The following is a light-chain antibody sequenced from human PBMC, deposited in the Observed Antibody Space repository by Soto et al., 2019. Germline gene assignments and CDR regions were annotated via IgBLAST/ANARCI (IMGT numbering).Light chain of an antibody. CDR2: VAT. Sequence: DIQMTQSPSSLSASLGDIVTITCRASQSVSTYLNWYHQKPGEAPKLVIYVATVLQSGVPSRFSGSGAGTDFTLTISSLQPEDIGSYYCQQSYNMPWTFGRGTKVDI. J-gene: IGKJ1*01. V-gene: IGKV1-39*01. CDR3: QQSYNMPWT. CDR1: QSVSTY.